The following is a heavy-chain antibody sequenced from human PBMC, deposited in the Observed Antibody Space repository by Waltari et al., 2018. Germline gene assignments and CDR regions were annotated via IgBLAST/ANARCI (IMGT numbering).Heavy chain of an antibody. CDR1: GGSISSSSYY. CDR2: IYYSGST. D-gene: IGHD3-3*01. J-gene: IGHJ4*02. CDR3: ARGYYDFWSVCFDY. Sequence: QLQLQESGPGLVKPSETLSLTCTVSGGSISSSSYYWGWIRQPPGKGLEWIGSIYYSGSTYYNPSLKSRVTISVDTSKNQFSLKLSSVTAADTAVYYCARGYYDFWSVCFDYWGQGTLVTVSS. V-gene: IGHV4-39*07.